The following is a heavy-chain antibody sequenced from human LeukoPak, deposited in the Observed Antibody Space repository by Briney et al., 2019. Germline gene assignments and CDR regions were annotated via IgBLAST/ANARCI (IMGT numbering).Heavy chain of an antibody. V-gene: IGHV3-30*02. D-gene: IGHD1-26*01. J-gene: IGHJ1*01. CDR1: GFTFSTHG. Sequence: PGGSLRLSCVASGFTFSTHGMHWVRQAPGKGLEWVAFIRSDGSNKYHADSVKGRFIISRDNSKNTLYLQMNSLRAEDTAVYYCAKEVDGASGTKIGYFQHWGQGTLVIVSS. CDR3: AKEVDGASGTKIGYFQH. CDR2: IRSDGSNK.